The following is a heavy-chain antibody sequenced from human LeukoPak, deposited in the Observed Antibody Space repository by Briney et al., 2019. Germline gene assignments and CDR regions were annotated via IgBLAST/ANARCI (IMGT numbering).Heavy chain of an antibody. CDR1: GVSISSSNSY. J-gene: IGHJ4*02. D-gene: IGHD3/OR15-3a*01. Sequence: SETLSLTCTVSGVSISSSNSYWGCIRQPPGQGLEWICSVYYTGNNYSNASLRSRVTNVIDTSKNQISLRLTYVTATDTAMYYCARQTGSGLFTLPGGQGTLVTVSS. V-gene: IGHV4-39*01. CDR2: VYYTGNN. CDR3: ARQTGSGLFTLP.